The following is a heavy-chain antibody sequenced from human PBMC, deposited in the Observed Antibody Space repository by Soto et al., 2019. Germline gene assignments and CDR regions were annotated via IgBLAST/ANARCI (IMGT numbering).Heavy chain of an antibody. CDR2: ISGSGSHT. J-gene: IGHJ4*02. CDR3: VKHIIGYFRPFDY. V-gene: IGHV3-23*01. Sequence: GGSLRLSCAASGFTFSNCAMSWVRQTPGEGLEWVSIISGSGSHTYYTDSVKGRFTMSRDNSKNTLYLQMNSLRADDTAIYYCVKHIIGYFRPFDYWGQGTLVTVSS. CDR1: GFTFSNCA. D-gene: IGHD3-22*01.